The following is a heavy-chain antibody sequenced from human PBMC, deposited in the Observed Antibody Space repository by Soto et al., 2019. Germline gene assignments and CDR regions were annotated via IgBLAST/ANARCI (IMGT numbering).Heavy chain of an antibody. CDR2: ISAYNGNT. V-gene: IGHV1-18*01. D-gene: IGHD6-13*01. CDR3: ARIAAAGDFDY. Sequence: QVQLVQSGAEVKKPGASVKVSCKASGYTFTSYGISWVRQAPGQGLEWMGWISAYNGNTNYAQKLKGRVTMTTDTAPSTAYRELRSLRSDDTAVYYCARIAAAGDFDYWGQGTLVTVSS. J-gene: IGHJ4*02. CDR1: GYTFTSYG.